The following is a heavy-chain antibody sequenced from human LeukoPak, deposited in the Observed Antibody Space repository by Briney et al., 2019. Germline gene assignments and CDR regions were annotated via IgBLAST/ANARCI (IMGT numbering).Heavy chain of an antibody. J-gene: IGHJ5*02. Sequence: SETLSPTCTVLGASITSGGYYWSWSRQHPGKGLEWIGYIYYSASTYYNPCLKSPPTIAVNTTKNHFSLKLSSVTAADTAVDYCARFNIELVPPWFDPWGQGTLVTVSS. CDR1: GASITSGGYY. D-gene: IGHD6-6*01. CDR2: IYYSAST. V-gene: IGHV4-31*01. CDR3: ARFNIELVPPWFDP.